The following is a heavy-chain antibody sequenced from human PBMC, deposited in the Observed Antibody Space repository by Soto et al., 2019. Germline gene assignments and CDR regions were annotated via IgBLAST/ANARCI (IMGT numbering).Heavy chain of an antibody. CDR1: GGSISSYY. CDR3: ARGYGDYVLDY. D-gene: IGHD4-17*01. J-gene: IGHJ4*02. Sequence: QVQLQESGPGLVKPSETLSLTCTVSGGSISSYYWSWIRQPPGRGLEWIAYIYNSGSTNYNPSHKSRVTTSVDTSKNQFSLKLSSVTAADTAVYYCARGYGDYVLDYWGQGTLVIVSS. CDR2: IYNSGST. V-gene: IGHV4-59*08.